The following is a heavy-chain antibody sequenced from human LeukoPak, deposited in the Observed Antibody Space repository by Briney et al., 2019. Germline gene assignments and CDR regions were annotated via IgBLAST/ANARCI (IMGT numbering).Heavy chain of an antibody. CDR2: IYSGGGA. V-gene: IGHV3-66*01. CDR3: ARSPGMMGY. Sequence: PGGSLRLSCAASGFTFSSYSMNWVRQAPGKGLEWVSVIYSGGGAYYADSVKGRFTISTDTSKNTLYLQMNSLRVEDTAVYYCARSPGMMGYWGQGTLVTVSS. J-gene: IGHJ4*02. D-gene: IGHD3-16*01. CDR1: GFTFSSYS.